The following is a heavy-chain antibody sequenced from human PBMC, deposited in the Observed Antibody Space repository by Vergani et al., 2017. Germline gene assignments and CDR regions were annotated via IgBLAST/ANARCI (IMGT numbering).Heavy chain of an antibody. Sequence: QVQLVQSGAEVKKPGASVKVSCKASGYTFTGYYMHWVRQAPGQGLEWMGWINPNSGGTNYAQKFQGRVTMTRDTSISTAYMELSRLRSDDTAVYYCARDQGLWLVRYYYYGMDVWGQGTTVTVSS. CDR2: INPNSGGT. V-gene: IGHV1-2*02. D-gene: IGHD6-19*01. CDR3: ARDQGLWLVRYYYYGMDV. CDR1: GYTFTGYY. J-gene: IGHJ6*02.